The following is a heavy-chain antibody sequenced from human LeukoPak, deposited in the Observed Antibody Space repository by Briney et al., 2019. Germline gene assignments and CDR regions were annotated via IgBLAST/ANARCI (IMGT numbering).Heavy chain of an antibody. CDR1: GGSIRSYY. CDR3: ASLLGVSFDY. D-gene: IGHD3-16*01. CDR2: IYYSGST. Sequence: SETLSLTCTVSGGSIRSYYWSWIRQPPGKGLEWIGYIYYSGSTYYNPSLKSRVTISVDTSKNQFSLKLSSVTAADTAVYYCASLLGVSFDYWGQGTLVTVSS. V-gene: IGHV4-30-4*01. J-gene: IGHJ4*02.